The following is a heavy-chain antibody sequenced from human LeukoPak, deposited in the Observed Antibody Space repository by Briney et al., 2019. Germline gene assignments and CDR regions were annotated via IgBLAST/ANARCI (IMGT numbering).Heavy chain of an antibody. J-gene: IGHJ4*01. CDR3: ARDSGIYGY. CDR2: IIPILGTA. Sequence: GAAVRVSSKDSVGTFIIYAISWVRRARGQGREGMGGIIPILGTANYAQNFQGRVTNTADELTSTAYMELSSLRSEDTAVYYCARDSGIYGYWGHGALVTLSP. CDR1: VGTFIIYA. V-gene: IGHV1-69*13. D-gene: IGHD1-26*01.